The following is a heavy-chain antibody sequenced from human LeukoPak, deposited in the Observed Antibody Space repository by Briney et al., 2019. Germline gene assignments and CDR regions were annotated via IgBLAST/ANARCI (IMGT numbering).Heavy chain of an antibody. J-gene: IGHJ4*02. CDR3: ARGESYYGSGS. CDR2: IYTSGST. D-gene: IGHD3-10*01. CDR1: GGSISSGSYY. V-gene: IGHV4-61*02. Sequence: SETLSLTCTVSGGSISSGSYYWSWIRQPAGKGLEWIGRIYTSGSTNYNPSLKSRVTISVDPSKNQFSLKLSSVTAADTAVYYCARGESYYGSGSWGQGTLVTVSS.